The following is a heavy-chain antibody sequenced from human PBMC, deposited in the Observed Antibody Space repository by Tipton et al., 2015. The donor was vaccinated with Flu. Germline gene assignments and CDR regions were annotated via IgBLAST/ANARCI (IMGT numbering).Heavy chain of an antibody. CDR3: ARDKRGGTARPHFDY. CDR1: GDSISNNY. D-gene: IGHD6-6*01. V-gene: IGHV4-59*01. Sequence: TLSLTCTVSGDSISNNYWSWIRQPPGKALEWIGYISYSGSTTYKPSLQSRVIISLDTSKKQFSLKLTSVTTADTAVYYCARDKRGGTARPHFDYWGQGILVTVSS. J-gene: IGHJ4*02. CDR2: ISYSGST.